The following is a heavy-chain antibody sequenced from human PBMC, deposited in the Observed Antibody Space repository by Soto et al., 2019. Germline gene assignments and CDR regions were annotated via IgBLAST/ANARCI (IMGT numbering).Heavy chain of an antibody. Sequence: PSETLSLTCTVSGGSISSSSYYWGWIRQPPGKGLEWIGSIYYSGSTYYNPSLKSRVTISVDTSKNQFSLKLSSVTAADTALYYCASSYHDFCDRRNRFASWGRGTPVPVSS. CDR1: GGSISSSSYY. J-gene: IGHJ5*01. CDR3: ASSYHDFCDRRNRFAS. CDR2: IYYSGST. V-gene: IGHV4-39*01. D-gene: IGHD3-3*01.